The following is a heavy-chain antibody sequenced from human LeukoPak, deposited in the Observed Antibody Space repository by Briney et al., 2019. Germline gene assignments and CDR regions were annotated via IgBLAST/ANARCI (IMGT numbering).Heavy chain of an antibody. Sequence: TSETLSLTCAVSGGSISSSSYYWGWIRQPPGKGLEWIGSISYSGSTYYNPSLKSRVTISVDTSKNQFSLKLSSVTAADTAVYYCARGHYYDFWSGYYNWFDPWGQGTLVTVSS. CDR1: GGSISSSSYY. D-gene: IGHD3-3*01. J-gene: IGHJ5*02. V-gene: IGHV4-39*07. CDR2: ISYSGST. CDR3: ARGHYYDFWSGYYNWFDP.